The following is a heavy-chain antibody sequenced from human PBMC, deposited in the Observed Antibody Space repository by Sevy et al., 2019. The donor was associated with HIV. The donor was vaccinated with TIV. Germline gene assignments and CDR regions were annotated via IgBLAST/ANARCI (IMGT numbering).Heavy chain of an antibody. J-gene: IGHJ4*02. CDR1: RFTFSNYW. CDR3: ARGSGYSRLYYFDY. CDR2: IKQDGREK. V-gene: IGHV3-7*01. D-gene: IGHD3-22*01. Sequence: GGSLRLSCAASRFTFSNYWMSWVRQAPGVGLEWVASIKQDGREKHYLDSVKGRFTVSRDNANNSLYLQVNSLRADDTALYYCARGSGYSRLYYFDYWGQGTLVTVSS.